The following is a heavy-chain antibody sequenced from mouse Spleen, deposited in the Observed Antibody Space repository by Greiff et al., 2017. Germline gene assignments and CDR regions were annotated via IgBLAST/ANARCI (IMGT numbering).Heavy chain of an antibody. V-gene: IGHV1-59*01. Sequence: VQLQQPGAELVRPGTSVKLSCKASGYTFTSYWMHWVKQRPGQGLEWIGVIDPSDSYTNYNQKFKGKATLTVDTSSSTAYMQLSSLTSEDSAVYYCARQDWDVFAYWGQGTLVTVSA. CDR2: IDPSDSYT. CDR1: GYTFTSYW. D-gene: IGHD4-1*01. CDR3: ARQDWDVFAY. J-gene: IGHJ3*01.